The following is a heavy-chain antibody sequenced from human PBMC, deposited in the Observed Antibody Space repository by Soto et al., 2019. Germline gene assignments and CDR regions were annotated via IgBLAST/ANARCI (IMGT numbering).Heavy chain of an antibody. J-gene: IGHJ4*02. D-gene: IGHD6-6*01. Sequence: QVQLVQSGAEVKKPGASVKVSCKASGYTFTSYYMHWVRQAPGQGLEWMGIINPSGGSITYAQNCQGRVNMTRDTSTSTVYVELSSRRSEDTAVYYCARGASSGPMYYFDYWGQGTLVTVSS. V-gene: IGHV1-46*03. CDR3: ARGASSGPMYYFDY. CDR2: INPSGGSI. CDR1: GYTFTSYY.